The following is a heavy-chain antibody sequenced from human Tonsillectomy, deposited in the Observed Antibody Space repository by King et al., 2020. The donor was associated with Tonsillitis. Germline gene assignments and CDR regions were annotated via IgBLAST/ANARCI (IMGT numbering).Heavy chain of an antibody. D-gene: IGHD3-10*01. V-gene: IGHV1-69*04. Sequence: QLVQSGAEVKKPGSSVKVSCKASGATFSNYCINWVRQAPGQGLEWMGRIIPILGIANYAQNFQGRGTITADKSTSTAYLDLRSLRSEDTAVYYCARGPGVSGLSWGQGTLVPVSS. CDR3: ARGPGVSGLS. CDR2: IIPILGIA. J-gene: IGHJ5*02. CDR1: GATFSNYC.